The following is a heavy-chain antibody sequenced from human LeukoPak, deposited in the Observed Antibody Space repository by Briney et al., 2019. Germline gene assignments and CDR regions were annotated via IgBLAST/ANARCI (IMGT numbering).Heavy chain of an antibody. CDR2: IYYRGST. CDR3: ARGDYYDSSGYYHYYYYYMDV. D-gene: IGHD3-22*01. V-gene: IGHV4-59*01. CDR1: GGSISSYY. J-gene: IGHJ6*03. Sequence: SETLSLTCTVSGGSISSYYWSWVRQPPGKGVEWDGYIYYRGSTYYNPSLTSRVPISVDTSKNQFSLKLSSVTAADTAVYYCARGDYYDSSGYYHYYYYYMDVWGKGTTVTVSS.